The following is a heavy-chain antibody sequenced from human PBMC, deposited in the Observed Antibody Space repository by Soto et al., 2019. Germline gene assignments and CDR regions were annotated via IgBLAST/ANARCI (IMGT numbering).Heavy chain of an antibody. D-gene: IGHD2-15*01. CDR3: AKDDLPVVVVAATHFDY. CDR2: ISGSGGST. CDR1: GFTFSSYA. Sequence: HPGGSLRLSCAASGFTFSSYAMSWVRQAPGKGLEWVSAISGSGGSTYYADSVKGRFTISRDNSKNTLYLQMNSLRAEDTAVYYCAKDDLPVVVVAATHFDYWGQGTLVTVSS. J-gene: IGHJ4*02. V-gene: IGHV3-23*01.